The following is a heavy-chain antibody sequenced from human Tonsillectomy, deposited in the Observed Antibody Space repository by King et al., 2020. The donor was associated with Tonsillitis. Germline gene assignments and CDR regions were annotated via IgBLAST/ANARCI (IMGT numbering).Heavy chain of an antibody. V-gene: IGHV4-59*01. J-gene: IGHJ4*02. CDR2: IYYSGST. D-gene: IGHD6-6*01. CDR1: GGSIRSYY. CDR3: VRRGDSSPSGGYFDY. Sequence: VQLQESGPGLVKPSETLSLTCTVSGGSIRSYYWSWIRQPPGKGLEWIWYIYYSGSTNYNPSLKSRVTISVDTSKNQFSLKLRSVTAADTAVYYCVRRGDSSPSGGYFDYWGQGTLVTVSS.